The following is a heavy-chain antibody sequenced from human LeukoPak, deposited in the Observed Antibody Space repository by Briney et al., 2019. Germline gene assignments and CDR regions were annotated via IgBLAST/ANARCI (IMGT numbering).Heavy chain of an antibody. D-gene: IGHD4-17*01. CDR3: ARGNYGPNPGAFDY. CDR1: GFTFSSYS. J-gene: IGHJ4*02. Sequence: PGGSLRLSCAASGFTFSSYSMSWVRQAPGKGLEWVSSISSSSSYIYYADSVKGRFTISRDNAKNSLYLQMNSLRAEDTAVYYCARGNYGPNPGAFDYWGQGTLVTVSS. CDR2: ISSSSSYI. V-gene: IGHV3-21*01.